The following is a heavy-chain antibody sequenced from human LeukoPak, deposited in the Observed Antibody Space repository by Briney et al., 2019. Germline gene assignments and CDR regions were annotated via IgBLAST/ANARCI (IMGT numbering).Heavy chain of an antibody. CDR3: ARGEDCSGGSCYSDAFDI. V-gene: IGHV4-34*01. CDR2: INHSGST. CDR1: GGSFSGYY. J-gene: IGHJ3*02. Sequence: SETLSLTRAVYGGSFSGYYWSWIRQPPGKGLEWIGEINHSGSTNYNPSLKSRVTISVDTSKNQFSLKLSSVTAADTAVYYCARGEDCSGGSCYSDAFDIWGQGTMVTVSS. D-gene: IGHD2-15*01.